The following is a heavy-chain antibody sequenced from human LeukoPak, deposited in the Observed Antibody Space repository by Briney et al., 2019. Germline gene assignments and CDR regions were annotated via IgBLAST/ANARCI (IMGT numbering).Heavy chain of an antibody. J-gene: IGHJ6*02. V-gene: IGHV3-30*18. D-gene: IGHD5-12*01. CDR2: ISYDGSNE. CDR1: GFTLSSYG. Sequence: PGGSLRLSCAASGFTLSSYGMHWVRQAPGKGLEWVAVISYDGSNEYYADSVKGRFTISRDNSKNTLYLQMNSLRAEDAAVYYCTKGEMRLRINYYYYGMDVWGQGTTVTVSS. CDR3: TKGEMRLRINYYYYGMDV.